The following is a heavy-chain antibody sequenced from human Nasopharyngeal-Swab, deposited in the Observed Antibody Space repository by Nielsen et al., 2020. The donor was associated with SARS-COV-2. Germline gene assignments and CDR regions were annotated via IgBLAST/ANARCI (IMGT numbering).Heavy chain of an antibody. CDR1: AYTFTRQY. V-gene: IGHV1-46*01. J-gene: IGHJ6*02. CDR2: INPGGGST. Sequence: ASVKVSCKASAYTFTRQYIHWVRQAPGQGLEWMGLINPGGGSTRFAQNFQGRVTMTRDTSTSTVYMEVSSLRSEDTAVYYCARDDCITDSCSSGYYNYGMDVWGQGTTVTVSS. CDR3: ARDDCITDSCSSGYYNYGMDV. D-gene: IGHD2-15*01.